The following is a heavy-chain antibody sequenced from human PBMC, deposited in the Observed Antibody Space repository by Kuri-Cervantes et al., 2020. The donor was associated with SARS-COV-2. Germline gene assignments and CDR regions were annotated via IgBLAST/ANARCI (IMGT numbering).Heavy chain of an antibody. CDR3: ANGALAVPGPVQRKEAFAI. CDR2: INWNGGST. V-gene: IGHV3-20*01. Sequence: GESLKISCAASGCTFDDYGMSWVRQAPGKGLEWVSGINWNGGSTGYADSVKVRFTISRDNSKNRLYLQMNSLRPEDTAVYHCANGALAVPGPVQRKEAFAIWGQGTMVTVSS. D-gene: IGHD6-19*01. J-gene: IGHJ3*02. CDR1: GCTFDDYG.